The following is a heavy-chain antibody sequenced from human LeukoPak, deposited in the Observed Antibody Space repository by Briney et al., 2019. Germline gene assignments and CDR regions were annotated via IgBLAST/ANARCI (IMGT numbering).Heavy chain of an antibody. D-gene: IGHD2-2*03. J-gene: IGHJ4*02. Sequence: PSETLSLTCTVSDGSISSYYWGWIRQPPGRGLEWIGNIYHSGSTSYNPSLKSRVSISVDTSKKQFSLKLSSVTAADTAVYYCARVIWIVDYWGQGTLVTVSS. V-gene: IGHV4-38-2*02. CDR1: DGSISSYY. CDR3: ARVIWIVDY. CDR2: IYHSGST.